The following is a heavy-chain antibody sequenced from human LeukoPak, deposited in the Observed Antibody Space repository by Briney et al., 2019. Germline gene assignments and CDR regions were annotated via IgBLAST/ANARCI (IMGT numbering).Heavy chain of an antibody. J-gene: IGHJ3*02. CDR3: ARDYSGYEGDAFDI. Sequence: PSETLSLTCTVSGGSISSYYWSWIRQPAGKGLEWSGRIYTSGSTNYTPSLTSRVPMSVDASKTLSSLKLSSVTAADTAVYYCARDYSGYEGDAFDIWGQGTMVTVSS. D-gene: IGHD5-12*01. V-gene: IGHV4-4*07. CDR2: IYTSGST. CDR1: GGSISSYY.